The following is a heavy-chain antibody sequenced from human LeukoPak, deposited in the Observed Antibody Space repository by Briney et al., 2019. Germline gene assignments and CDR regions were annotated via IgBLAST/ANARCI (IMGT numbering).Heavy chain of an antibody. V-gene: IGHV4-34*01. CDR1: GGSFSGYY. J-gene: IGHJ6*02. CDR3: ARGSSLSYYYGSGSYYKKLTYYYYGMDV. CDR2: INHSGST. Sequence: PSETLSLTCAVYGGSFSGYYWSWIRQPPGKGLEWIGEINHSGSTNYNPSLKSRVTISVDTSKNQFSLKLSFVTAADTAVYYCARGSSLSYYYGSGSYYKKLTYYYYGMDVWGQGTTVTVSS. D-gene: IGHD3-10*01.